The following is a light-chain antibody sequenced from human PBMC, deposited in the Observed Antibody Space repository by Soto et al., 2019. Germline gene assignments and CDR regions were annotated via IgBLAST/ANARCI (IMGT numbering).Light chain of an antibody. Sequence: DIQMTQSPSTLSGSVGDRVTITCRASQTISSWLAWYQQKPGKAPKLLIYKASTLKSGIPSRFSGSGSGTEFTLTISSLQSEDFAVYYCQQYSNSPWTFGQGTKVDIK. CDR3: QQYSNSPWT. V-gene: IGKV1-5*03. J-gene: IGKJ1*01. CDR1: QTISSW. CDR2: KAS.